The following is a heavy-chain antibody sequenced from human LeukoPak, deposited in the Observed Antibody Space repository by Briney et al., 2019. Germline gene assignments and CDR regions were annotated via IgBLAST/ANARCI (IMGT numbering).Heavy chain of an antibody. V-gene: IGHV1-2*02. Sequence: ASVTVSCKASGYTFTGYYMHWVRQAPGQGLEWMGWTNPNSGGTNYAQKFQGRVTMTRDTSISTACMELSRLRSDDTAVYYCARDPDSYDYVWGSYRPHAFDIWGQGTMVTVSS. CDR1: GYTFTGYY. CDR2: TNPNSGGT. CDR3: ARDPDSYDYVWGSYRPHAFDI. D-gene: IGHD3-16*02. J-gene: IGHJ3*02.